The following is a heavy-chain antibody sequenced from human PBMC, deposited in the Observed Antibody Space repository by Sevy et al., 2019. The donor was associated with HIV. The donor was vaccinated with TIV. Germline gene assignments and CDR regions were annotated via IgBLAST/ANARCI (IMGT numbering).Heavy chain of an antibody. CDR2: IKQDESEK. Sequence: GESLKISCAASGFSFSTYWMHWVRQAPVKGLEWVANIKQDESEKYYVASVKGRFTISRDNAKNSVYLEMNSLRPEDTAIYYCAKGNSGSFDYWGQGTLVTVSS. V-gene: IGHV3-7*01. J-gene: IGHJ4*02. CDR3: AKGNSGSFDY. D-gene: IGHD3-22*01. CDR1: GFSFSTYW.